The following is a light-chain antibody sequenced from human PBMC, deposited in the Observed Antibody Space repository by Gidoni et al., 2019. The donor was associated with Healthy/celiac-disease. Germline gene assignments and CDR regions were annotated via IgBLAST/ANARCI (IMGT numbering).Light chain of an antibody. V-gene: IGKV1-33*01. CDR3: QQYVKLPGT. CDR2: DAS. Sequence: DLQMTQSPSALSASVGDRVTLTCQASHDLSNYLNWYQQKPGKAPKLLIYDASNLETGVPSRFSGSGSGTDFTLNISRLQPEDIATYYCQQYVKLPGTFGPGTKVEIK. J-gene: IGKJ3*01. CDR1: HDLSNY.